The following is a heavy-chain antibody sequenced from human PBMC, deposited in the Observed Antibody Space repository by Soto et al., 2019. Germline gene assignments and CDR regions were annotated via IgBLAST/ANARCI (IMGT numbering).Heavy chain of an antibody. J-gene: IGHJ3*02. CDR2: FDPEDGET. D-gene: IGHD3-16*01. Sequence: ASVKVSCKVSGYTLTELSMHWVRQAPGKGLEWMGGFDPEDGETIYAQKFQGRVTMTEDTSTDTAYMELSSLRSEDTAVYYCATDLEGGGPWGHAFDIWGQGTMVTVSS. CDR1: GYTLTELS. CDR3: ATDLEGGGPWGHAFDI. V-gene: IGHV1-24*01.